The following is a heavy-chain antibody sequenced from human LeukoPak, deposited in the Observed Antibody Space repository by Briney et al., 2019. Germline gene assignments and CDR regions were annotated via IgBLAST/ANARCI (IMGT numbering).Heavy chain of an antibody. CDR3: ASPEPRESSSGDYYYYGMDV. Sequence: ASVKVSCKASGYTFTSYYMHWVRQAPGQGLEWMGLINPSGGSTSYAQKFQGRVTMTRDTSTSTVYMELSSLRSEDTAVYYCASPEPRESSSGDYYYYGMDVWGQGTTVTVSS. CDR2: INPSGGST. CDR1: GYTFTSYY. V-gene: IGHV1-46*01. J-gene: IGHJ6*02. D-gene: IGHD6-19*01.